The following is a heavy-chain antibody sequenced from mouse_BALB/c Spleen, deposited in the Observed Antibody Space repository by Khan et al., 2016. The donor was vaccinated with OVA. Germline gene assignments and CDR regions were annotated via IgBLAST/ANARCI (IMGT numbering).Heavy chain of an antibody. V-gene: IGHV1-4*01. Sequence: QVQLQQSGAELARPGASVKMSCKASGYTFTSYTMHWVKQRPGQGLEWIGYINPSNDYTNYNQNFKDKATLIVNKSSSTAYMQLSSLTSEDSAVYSCGREGAYHSSGVCFAFWGQGTLVTVSA. J-gene: IGHJ3*01. CDR1: GYTFTSYT. CDR2: INPSNDYT. CDR3: GREGAYHSSGVCFAF. D-gene: IGHD3-1*01.